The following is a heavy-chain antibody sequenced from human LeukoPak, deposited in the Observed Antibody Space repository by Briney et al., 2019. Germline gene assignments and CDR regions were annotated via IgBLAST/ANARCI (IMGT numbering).Heavy chain of an antibody. CDR1: GFTFSNAW. CDR2: IESKTDGGTT. CDR3: TTDTSGDDY. J-gene: IGHJ4*02. D-gene: IGHD7-27*01. Sequence: PGGPLRLSCAASGFTFSNAWMSWVRQAPGKGLKWVGRIESKTDGGTTDYAAPVKGRFTISRDDSKNTLYLQMNSLKTEDTAVYYCTTDTSGDDYWGQGTLVTVSP. V-gene: IGHV3-15*04.